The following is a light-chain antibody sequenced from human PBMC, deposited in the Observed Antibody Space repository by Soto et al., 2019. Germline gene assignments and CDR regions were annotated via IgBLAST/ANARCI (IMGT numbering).Light chain of an antibody. J-gene: IGKJ1*01. CDR3: QQRSNWPPWT. Sequence: EVVLTQSTATLSLSPGERATLSCRASQSISTYLAWFQQKPGQAPRLLIYDASNRAAGIPARLSGSGSGTDFTLTISSLEPEDFAVYYCQQRSNWPPWTFGQGTNVDIK. CDR2: DAS. V-gene: IGKV3-11*01. CDR1: QSISTY.